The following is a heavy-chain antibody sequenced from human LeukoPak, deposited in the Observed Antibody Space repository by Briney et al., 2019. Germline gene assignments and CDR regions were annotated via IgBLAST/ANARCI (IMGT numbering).Heavy chain of an antibody. J-gene: IGHJ4*02. CDR2: IRYDGSNK. CDR1: GFTFSSSD. Sequence: PGGSLRLSCAASGFTFSSSDMYWVRQAPGKGLEWVTFIRYDGSNKYYADSVKGRFTISRDNSKNTLYLQMNSLRAEDTAVYYCAKDQSLHPEYWGQGTLVTVSS. D-gene: IGHD1-14*01. V-gene: IGHV3-30*02. CDR3: AKDQSLHPEY.